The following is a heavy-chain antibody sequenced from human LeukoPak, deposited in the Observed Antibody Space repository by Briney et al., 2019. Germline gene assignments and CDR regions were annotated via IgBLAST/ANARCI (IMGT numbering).Heavy chain of an antibody. CDR3: ARTTKYSSSWYGEHDAFDI. CDR1: GGSFSGYY. J-gene: IGHJ3*02. V-gene: IGHV4-34*01. Sequence: PSETLSLTCAVYGGSFSGYYWSWIRQPPGKGLEWIGEINHSGSTNYNPSLKSRVTISVDTSKNQFSLKLSSVTAADTAVYYCARTTKYSSSWYGEHDAFDIWGQGTMVTVSS. CDR2: INHSGST. D-gene: IGHD6-13*01.